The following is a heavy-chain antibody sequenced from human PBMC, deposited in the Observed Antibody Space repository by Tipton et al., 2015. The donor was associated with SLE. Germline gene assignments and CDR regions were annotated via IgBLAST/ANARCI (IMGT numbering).Heavy chain of an antibody. J-gene: IGHJ3*02. CDR1: GFTFSSYG. CDR2: IWYDGSNK. Sequence: SLRLSCAASGFTFSSYGMHWVRQAPGKGLEWVAVIWYDGSNKYYADSVKGRFTISRDNSKNTLYLQMNSLRAEDTAVYYCAGDRPRVAGDAFDIWGQGTMVTVSS. CDR3: AGDRPRVAGDAFDI. D-gene: IGHD2-15*01. V-gene: IGHV3-33*01.